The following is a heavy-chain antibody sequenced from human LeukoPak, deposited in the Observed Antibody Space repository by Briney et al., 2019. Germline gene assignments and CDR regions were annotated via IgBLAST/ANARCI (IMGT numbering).Heavy chain of an antibody. V-gene: IGHV3-53*01. CDR1: GLTVSSNS. Sequence: GGSLRLSCAASGLTVSSNSMRWVRQAPGKGLEWASVIYSGGDIFYADSVKGRFTISRDNSKNTVYLQMNNLRAEDTAVYFCARDRGTSGYIFDYWGRGTLVTVSS. D-gene: IGHD3-22*01. CDR2: IYSGGDI. CDR3: ARDRGTSGYIFDY. J-gene: IGHJ4*02.